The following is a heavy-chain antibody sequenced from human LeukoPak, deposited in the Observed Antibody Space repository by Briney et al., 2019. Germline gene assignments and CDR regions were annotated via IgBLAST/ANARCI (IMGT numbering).Heavy chain of an antibody. V-gene: IGHV1-8*01. CDR2: MNPSSGNT. CDR1: GYTFSSYD. J-gene: IGHJ5*02. Sequence: GGSVKVSCKTSGYTFSSYDINWGRQAPGQGLELVGWMNPSSGNTGYAQKFQGRVTMTRNTSITTAYMELSSLRSEDTAVYYCARGKGIGPRDNWFDPWGQGTLVTVSS. CDR3: ARGKGIGPRDNWFDP. D-gene: IGHD2-21*01.